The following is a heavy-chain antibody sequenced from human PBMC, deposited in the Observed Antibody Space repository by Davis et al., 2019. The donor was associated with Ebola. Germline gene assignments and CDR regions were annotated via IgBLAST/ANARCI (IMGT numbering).Heavy chain of an antibody. CDR3: ARDQGELELPASFDY. Sequence: ASVKVSCKAPGYTFTCYGIRCVRQAPGQGLEWMGWISAYNGNTNYAQKLQGRVTMTTDTSTSTAYMELRSLRSDNTAVYYCARDQGELELPASFDYWGQETLVTVSS. CDR1: GYTFTCYG. J-gene: IGHJ4*02. D-gene: IGHD1-7*01. V-gene: IGHV1-18*04. CDR2: ISAYNGNT.